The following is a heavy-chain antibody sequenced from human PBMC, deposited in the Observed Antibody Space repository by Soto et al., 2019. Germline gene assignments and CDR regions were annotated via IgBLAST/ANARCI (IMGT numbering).Heavy chain of an antibody. D-gene: IGHD3-9*01. J-gene: IGHJ4*02. CDR3: ARARYFDWLFYN. V-gene: IGHV3-7*01. CDR2: IKQDGSEK. Sequence: EVQLVESGGGLVQPGGSLRLSCAASGFTFSSYWMSWVRQAPGKGQEWVATIKQDGSEKYYVDSVKGRFTISRDNAKNSLYLQMNSLRAEDTAVYYCARARYFDWLFYNWGQGTLVTVSS. CDR1: GFTFSSYW.